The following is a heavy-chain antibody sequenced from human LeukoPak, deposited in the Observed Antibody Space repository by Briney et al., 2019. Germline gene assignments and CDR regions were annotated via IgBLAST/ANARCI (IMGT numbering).Heavy chain of an antibody. CDR1: GFTFSSYS. CDR2: ISSSSSYT. D-gene: IGHD2-2*01. Sequence: KPGGSLRLSCAASGFTFSSYSMNWVRQAPGKGLEWVSSISSSSSYTYYADSVKGRFTISRDNAKNSLYLQMNSLRAEDTAVYYCASVGYCSSTSCKAGGYGMDVWGQGTTVTVSS. J-gene: IGHJ6*02. CDR3: ASVGYCSSTSCKAGGYGMDV. V-gene: IGHV3-21*01.